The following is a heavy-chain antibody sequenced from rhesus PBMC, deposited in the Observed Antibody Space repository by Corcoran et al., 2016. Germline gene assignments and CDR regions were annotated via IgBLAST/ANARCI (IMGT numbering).Heavy chain of an antibody. CDR3: VRDLYGGNQYYFDF. D-gene: IGHD2-39*02. Sequence: QVQLQESGPGLVKPSETLSLTCAVSGASISSYWWNWIRQPPGKGLEWIGEINGSGETTYYSPSLKSRVTISKDASKNQFSLKLTSVTAADTAVYYCVRDLYGGNQYYFDFWGQGVLVTVSS. J-gene: IGHJ4*01. CDR1: GASISSYW. V-gene: IGHV4-80*01. CDR2: INGSGETT.